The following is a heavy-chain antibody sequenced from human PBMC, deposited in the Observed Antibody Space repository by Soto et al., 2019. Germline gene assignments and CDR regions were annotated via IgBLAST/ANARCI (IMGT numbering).Heavy chain of an antibody. D-gene: IGHD6-19*01. CDR3: ARDQSGIGWYVDWFDA. CDR2: IVVGNGNT. CDR1: GFTFSHSA. Sequence: SVKVSCKASGFTFSHSAMQWVRQARGQSLEWIGWIVVGNGNTNYAQKFQERVTISWDTSTNTAYMELSSLRSEDTAIYYCARDQSGIGWYVDWFDAWGQGTLVTVSS. J-gene: IGHJ5*02. V-gene: IGHV1-58*02.